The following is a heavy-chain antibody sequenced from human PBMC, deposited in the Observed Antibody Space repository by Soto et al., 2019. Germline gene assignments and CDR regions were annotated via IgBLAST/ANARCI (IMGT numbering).Heavy chain of an antibody. D-gene: IGHD3-3*01. J-gene: IGHJ6*02. CDR3: ARARSNYDLYYYYGMDV. CDR1: GGSISSGGYS. V-gene: IGHV4-30-2*01. CDR2: IYHSGST. Sequence: SETLSLTCAVSGGSISSGGYSWSWIRQPPGKGLEWIGYIYHSGSTYYNPSLKSRVTISVGRSKNQFSLKLSSVTAADTAVYYCARARSNYDLYYYYGMDVWGQGTTVTVSS.